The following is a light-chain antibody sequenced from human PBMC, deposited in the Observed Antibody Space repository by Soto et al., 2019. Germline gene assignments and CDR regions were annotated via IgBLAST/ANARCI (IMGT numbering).Light chain of an antibody. V-gene: IGLV7-46*01. CDR1: TGAVTSGHY. CDR3: LLFDSDSRGV. Sequence: QAVVTQEPSLTVSPGGTVTLTCGSSTGAVTSGHYPYWFQQQPGQDPRALIYDTSNKHSWTPARFSGSLLGGKAALTLSGAQPEDEAEYHCLLFDSDSRGVFGGGTKLTVL. CDR2: DTS. J-gene: IGLJ2*01.